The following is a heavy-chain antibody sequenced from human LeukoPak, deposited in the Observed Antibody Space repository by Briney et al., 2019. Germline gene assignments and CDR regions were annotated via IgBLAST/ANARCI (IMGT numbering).Heavy chain of an antibody. CDR1: GFTFSSYS. Sequence: GGSLRLSCAASGFTFSSYSMNWVRQAPGKGLEWVSSISSSSSYIYYADSVKGRFTISRDNAKNSPYLQMNSLRAEDTAVYYCARGGNGYSGTDAFDIWGQGTMVTVSS. CDR3: ARGGNGYSGTDAFDI. D-gene: IGHD5-24*01. V-gene: IGHV3-21*01. J-gene: IGHJ3*02. CDR2: ISSSSSYI.